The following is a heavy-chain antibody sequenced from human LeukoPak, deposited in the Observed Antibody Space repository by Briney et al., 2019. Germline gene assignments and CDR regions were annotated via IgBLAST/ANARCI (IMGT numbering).Heavy chain of an antibody. CDR1: GGSISSYY. Sequence: SETLSLTCTVSGGSISSYYWSWIRQPPGKGLEWIGYIYYSGSTNYNPSLKSRATISVDTSKNQFSLKLSSVTAADTAVYYCARDYVEFYYGSGSYRFDSWGQGTLVTVSS. CDR3: ARDYVEFYYGSGSYRFDS. J-gene: IGHJ4*02. CDR2: IYYSGST. V-gene: IGHV4-59*12. D-gene: IGHD3-10*01.